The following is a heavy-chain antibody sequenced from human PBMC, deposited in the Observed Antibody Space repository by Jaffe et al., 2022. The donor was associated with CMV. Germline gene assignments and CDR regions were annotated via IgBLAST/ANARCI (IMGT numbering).Heavy chain of an antibody. D-gene: IGHD3-10*02. CDR2: IYETGST. V-gene: IGHV4-39*01. CDR3: ARLVFGSPYVD. Sequence: QLQLQESGPGLVKPSETLSLTCIVSGGSISGSSYYWGWIRQPPEKGLGWIGSIYETGSTYYNPSLKSRVSISVDTSKNQFSLNLNSVTAADTAVYYCARLVFGSPYVDWGQGTLVTVSS. CDR1: GGSISGSSYY. J-gene: IGHJ4*02.